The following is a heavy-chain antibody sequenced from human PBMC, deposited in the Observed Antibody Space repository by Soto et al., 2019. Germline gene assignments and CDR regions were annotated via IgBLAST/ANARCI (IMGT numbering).Heavy chain of an antibody. Sequence: GGSLRLSCAASGFTFSSYAVSWVRQAPGKGLEWVSAISGSGGSTYYADSVKGRFTISRDNSKNTLYLQMNSLRAEDTAVYYCAKYYDFWSGYPGHYYFDYWGQGTLVTVSS. D-gene: IGHD3-3*01. J-gene: IGHJ4*02. CDR2: ISGSGGST. CDR1: GFTFSSYA. CDR3: AKYYDFWSGYPGHYYFDY. V-gene: IGHV3-23*01.